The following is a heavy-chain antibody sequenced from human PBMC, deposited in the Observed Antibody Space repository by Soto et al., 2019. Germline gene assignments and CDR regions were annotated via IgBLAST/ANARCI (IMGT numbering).Heavy chain of an antibody. CDR1: GDSISSSY. Sequence: QVQLQESGPGLVKPSETLSLTCTVSGDSISSSYWNWIRQAPGKGLEWIGYIDDTGSTNYNPARKIRVTLSVDPSNNQYSLKLSSVTAADTAVYYCARGVLEWLLRDSYYYYMDVWGKGTTVTVSS. D-gene: IGHD3-3*01. CDR2: IDDTGST. CDR3: ARGVLEWLLRDSYYYYMDV. J-gene: IGHJ6*03. V-gene: IGHV4-59*01.